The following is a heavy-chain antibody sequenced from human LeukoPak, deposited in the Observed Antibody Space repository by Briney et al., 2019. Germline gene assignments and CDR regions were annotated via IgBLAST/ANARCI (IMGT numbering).Heavy chain of an antibody. V-gene: IGHV4-30-2*01. CDR1: GGSISSGGYY. CDR3: ARGKHLAAAADFDY. D-gene: IGHD6-13*01. Sequence: SETLSLTCTVSGGSISSGGYYWSWIRQPPGKGLEWIGYIYHSGSTYYNPSLKSRVTISVDRSKNQFSLKLSSVTAADTAVYYCARGKHLAAAADFDYWGQGTLVTVSS. J-gene: IGHJ4*02. CDR2: IYHSGST.